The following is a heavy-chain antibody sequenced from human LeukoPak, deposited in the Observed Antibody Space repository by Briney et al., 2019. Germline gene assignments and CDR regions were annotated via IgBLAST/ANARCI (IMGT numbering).Heavy chain of an antibody. V-gene: IGHV3-30*01. J-gene: IGHJ3*02. CDR1: GFTFSSYA. CDR2: ISYDGSNK. D-gene: IGHD4-23*01. CDR3: ARMYDVNSGAFDI. Sequence: GRSLRLSCAASGFTFSSYAMHWVRQAPGKGLEWVAVISYDGSNKYYADSVKGRFTISRDNSKNTLYLQMNSLRAEDTAVYYCARMYDVNSGAFDIWGQGTVVTVSS.